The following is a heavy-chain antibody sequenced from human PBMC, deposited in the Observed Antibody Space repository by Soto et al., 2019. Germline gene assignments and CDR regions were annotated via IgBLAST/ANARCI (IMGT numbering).Heavy chain of an antibody. Sequence: GGSLRLSCAASGFTFSSYPMHWVRQAPGKGLEYVSAITSNGDSTYYANSVKGRFIISRDNSKNTLYLQMGSLRAEDTAVYYCARDLYYYDRWGRGTLVTVSS. D-gene: IGHD3-22*01. CDR3: ARDLYYYDR. V-gene: IGHV3-64*01. CDR2: ITSNGDST. J-gene: IGHJ4*02. CDR1: GFTFSSYP.